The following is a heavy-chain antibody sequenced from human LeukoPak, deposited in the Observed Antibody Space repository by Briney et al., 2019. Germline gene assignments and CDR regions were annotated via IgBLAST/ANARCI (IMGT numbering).Heavy chain of an antibody. CDR2: ISSSGSTI. CDR1: GFTFSDYY. J-gene: IGHJ4*02. D-gene: IGHD5-18*01. V-gene: IGHV3-11*01. CDR3: ARDSDGYSYGIDY. Sequence: PGGSRRLSCAVSGFTFSDYYMSWIRQAPGKGLEWVSYISSSGSTIYYADSVKGRFTISRDNAKNSLYLQMNSLRAEDTAVYYCARDSDGYSYGIDYWGQGTLVTVSS.